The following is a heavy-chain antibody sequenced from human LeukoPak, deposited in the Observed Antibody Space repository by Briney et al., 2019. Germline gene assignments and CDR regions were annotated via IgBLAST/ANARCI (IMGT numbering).Heavy chain of an antibody. CDR3: ARYYCTNGVCYLDAFDI. D-gene: IGHD2-8*01. Sequence: GASVKVSCKASGYTFTGCYMHWVRQAPGQGLEWMGWINPNSGGTNYAQKFQGRVTMTRDTSISTAYMELSRLRSDDTAVYYCARYYCTNGVCYLDAFDIWGQGTMVTVSS. V-gene: IGHV1-2*02. J-gene: IGHJ3*02. CDR2: INPNSGGT. CDR1: GYTFTGCY.